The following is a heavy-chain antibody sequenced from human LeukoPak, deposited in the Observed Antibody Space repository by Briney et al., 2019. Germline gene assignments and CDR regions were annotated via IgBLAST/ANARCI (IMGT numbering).Heavy chain of an antibody. D-gene: IGHD2-15*01. CDR2: ISGSGGST. CDR3: AKDHPRQGVTAHTPFDY. V-gene: IGHV3-23*01. J-gene: IGHJ4*02. CDR1: GFTFSSYA. Sequence: PGGSLRLSCAASGFTFSSYAMSWVRQAPGQGLEWVSAISGSGGSTYYPDSVEGRFTISRGNSKNTLYLQMNSLRAEDTAIYYCAKDHPRQGVTAHTPFDYWGQGTLVTVSS.